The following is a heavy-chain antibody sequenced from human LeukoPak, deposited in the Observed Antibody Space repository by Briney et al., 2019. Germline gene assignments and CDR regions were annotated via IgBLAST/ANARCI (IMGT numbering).Heavy chain of an antibody. CDR1: GGTFSSYA. J-gene: IGHJ6*03. CDR2: IIPIFGTA. D-gene: IGHD6-13*01. V-gene: IGHV1-69*05. Sequence: ALVKVSCKASGGTFSSYAISWVRQAPGQGLEWMGGIIPIFGTANYAQKFQGRVTITTDESTSTAYMELSSLRSEDTAVYYCARGSKLVIYYYYYMDVWGKGTTVTVSS. CDR3: ARGSKLVIYYYYYMDV.